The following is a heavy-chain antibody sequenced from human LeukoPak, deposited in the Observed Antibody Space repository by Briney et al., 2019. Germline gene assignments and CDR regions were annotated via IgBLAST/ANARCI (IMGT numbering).Heavy chain of an antibody. CDR3: ARAVSDYGDYAGHFDY. D-gene: IGHD4-17*01. J-gene: IGHJ4*02. CDR1: GGSVSSYY. CDR2: IYYSGST. Sequence: PSETLSLTCTVSGGSVSSYYWSWIRQPPGKGLEWIGYIYYSGSTNYNPSLKSRVTISVDTSKNQFSLKLSSVTAADTAVYYCARAVSDYGDYAGHFDYWGQGTLVTVSS. V-gene: IGHV4-59*02.